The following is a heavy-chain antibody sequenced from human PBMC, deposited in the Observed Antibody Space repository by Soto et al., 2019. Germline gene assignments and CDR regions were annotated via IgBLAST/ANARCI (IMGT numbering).Heavy chain of an antibody. Sequence: GGSLRLSXAASGFTFSSYGMHWVRQAPGKGLEWVAVISYDGSNKYYAGSVKGRFTISRDNSKNTLYLQMNSLRAEDTAVYYCAISSGFYYYYGMDVWGQGTTVTVSS. CDR2: ISYDGSNK. CDR3: AISSGFYYYYGMDV. V-gene: IGHV3-30*03. D-gene: IGHD6-19*01. CDR1: GFTFSSYG. J-gene: IGHJ6*02.